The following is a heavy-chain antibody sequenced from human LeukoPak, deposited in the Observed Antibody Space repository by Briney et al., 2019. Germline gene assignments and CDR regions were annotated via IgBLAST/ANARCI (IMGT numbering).Heavy chain of an antibody. CDR3: ARGFGGQYYCGSGSYFAGPFDY. Sequence: ASVKVSCKASGYTFTSYGISWVRQAPGQGLEWMGWISAYNGNTNYAQKLQGRVTMTTDTSTSTAYMELRSLRSDDTAVYYCARGFGGQYYCGSGSYFAGPFDYWGQGTLVTVSS. CDR2: ISAYNGNT. J-gene: IGHJ4*02. V-gene: IGHV1-18*01. CDR1: GYTFTSYG. D-gene: IGHD3-10*01.